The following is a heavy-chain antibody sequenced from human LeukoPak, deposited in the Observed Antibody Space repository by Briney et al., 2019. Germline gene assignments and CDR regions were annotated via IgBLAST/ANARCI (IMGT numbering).Heavy chain of an antibody. J-gene: IGHJ4*02. D-gene: IGHD2-21*02. CDR1: GFTFDDYG. CDR3: ARGQACGGDCYENFDY. V-gene: IGHV3-20*04. Sequence: RPGGSLRLSCAASGFTFDDYGMSWVRQAPGKGLEWVSGMNWNGGSTRYADSVKGRFTISRDNAKNSLYLQMNSLRAEDTALYYCARGQACGGDCYENFDYWGQGTLVTVSS. CDR2: MNWNGGST.